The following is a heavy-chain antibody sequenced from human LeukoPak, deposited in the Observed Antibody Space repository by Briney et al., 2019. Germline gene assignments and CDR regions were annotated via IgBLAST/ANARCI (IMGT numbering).Heavy chain of an antibody. CDR3: AKDSTNITPEYYYYYMDV. D-gene: IGHD2/OR15-2a*01. CDR1: GFTFSSYG. V-gene: IGHV3-30*02. J-gene: IGHJ6*03. CDR2: IRYDGSNK. Sequence: GGSLRLSCAASGFTFSSYGMHWVRQAPGKGLEWVAFIRYDGSNKYYADSVKGRFTISRDNSKNTLYLQMNSLRAEDTAVYYCAKDSTNITPEYYYYYMDVWGKGTTVTISS.